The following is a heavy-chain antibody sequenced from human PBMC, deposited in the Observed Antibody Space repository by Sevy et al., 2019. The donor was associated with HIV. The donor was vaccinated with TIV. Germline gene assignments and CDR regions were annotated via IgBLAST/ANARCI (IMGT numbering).Heavy chain of an antibody. V-gene: IGHV4-34*01. Sequence: SETLSLTCAVYGGSFSGYYWSWIRQPPGKGLEWIGEINHSGSTNYNPSLESRVTISVDTSKNQFSLKLSSVTAADTAVYYCARRGVVPAATPVHYYYGMDVWGQGTTVTVSS. J-gene: IGHJ6*02. CDR1: GGSFSGYY. CDR2: INHSGST. CDR3: ARRGVVPAATPVHYYYGMDV. D-gene: IGHD2-2*01.